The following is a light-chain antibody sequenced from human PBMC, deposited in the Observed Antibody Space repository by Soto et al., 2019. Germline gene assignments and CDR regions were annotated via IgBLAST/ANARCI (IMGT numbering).Light chain of an antibody. J-gene: IGKJ4*01. Sequence: EIVLTQSPGTLSLSPGERATLSCRASQSVSSSYLAWYQQKPGQPPRLRNYGASSRATSIPDRFSGSGSGTDFTLSSSRLEPEDFAVYYCQQYGSSPLSFGGGTKVDIK. CDR3: QQYGSSPLS. V-gene: IGKV3-20*01. CDR1: QSVSSSY. CDR2: GAS.